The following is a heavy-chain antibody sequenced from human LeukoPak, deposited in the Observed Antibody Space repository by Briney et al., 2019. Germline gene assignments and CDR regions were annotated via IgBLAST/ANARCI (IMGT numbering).Heavy chain of an antibody. D-gene: IGHD2-2*01. V-gene: IGHV4-39*01. CDR1: GGPISSSSHH. J-gene: IGHJ4*02. CDR2: IFYSGIP. Sequence: PSETLSLTCTVSGGPISSSSHHWGWIRQPPGKGLEWIGNIFYSGIPFYNPSLKSRVTISVDPSENQFSLKLTSVTAADTAVYYCARQARLGYCTSTSCPDSDSWGQGTLVTVSS. CDR3: ARQARLGYCTSTSCPDSDS.